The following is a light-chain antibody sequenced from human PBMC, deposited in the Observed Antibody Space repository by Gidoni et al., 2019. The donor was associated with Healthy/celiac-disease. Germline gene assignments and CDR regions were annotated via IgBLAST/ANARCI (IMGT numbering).Light chain of an antibody. V-gene: IGKV1-39*01. CDR3: QQSYSIT. J-gene: IGKJ5*01. CDR2: AAS. CDR1: QSISSY. Sequence: DIQMTQSPSHLPASAGDRVTITCRASQSISSYLIWYQQKPGNAPKLLIYAASSFQSGVPSRVSGSGAGTDFTLTISSLQPEDFATYDCQQSYSITFGQGTRLEIK.